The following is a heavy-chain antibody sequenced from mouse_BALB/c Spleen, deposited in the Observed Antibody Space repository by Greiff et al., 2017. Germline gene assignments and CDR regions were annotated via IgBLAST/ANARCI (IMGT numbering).Heavy chain of an antibody. V-gene: IGHV14-3*02. CDR1: GFNIKDTY. CDR2: IDPANGNT. J-gene: IGHJ2*01. D-gene: IGHD2-14*01. CDR3: ARGYDEVDY. Sequence: EVQVVESGAELVKPGASVKLSCTASGFNIKDTYMHWVKQRPEQGLEWIGRIDPANGNTKYDPKFQGKATITADTSSNTAYLQLSSLTSEDTAVYYCARGYDEVDYWGQGTTLTVSS.